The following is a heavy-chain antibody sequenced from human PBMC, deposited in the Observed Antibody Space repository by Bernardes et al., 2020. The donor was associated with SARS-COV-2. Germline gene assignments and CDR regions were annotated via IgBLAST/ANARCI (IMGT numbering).Heavy chain of an antibody. Sequence: GESLKISCKGSGYSFTSYWIGWVRQMPGKGLEWMGIIYPGDSDTTYSPSFQGQVTISADKSMSTAYLQWSSLKASDTAMYYCARQGQVDNTYYGMDVWGQGTTVTVSS. J-gene: IGHJ6*02. CDR1: GYSFTSYW. D-gene: IGHD1-1*01. CDR3: ARQGQVDNTYYGMDV. CDR2: IYPGDSDT. V-gene: IGHV5-51*01.